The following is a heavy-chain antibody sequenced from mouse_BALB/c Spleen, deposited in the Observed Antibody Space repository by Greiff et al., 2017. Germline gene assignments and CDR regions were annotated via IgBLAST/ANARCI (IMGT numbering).Heavy chain of an antibody. CDR1: GFTFSSFG. CDR3: ARCYDYDSWFAY. J-gene: IGHJ3*01. Sequence: EVHLVESGGGLVQPGGSRKLSCAASGFTFSSFGMHWVRQAPEKGLEWVAYISSGSSTIYYADTVKGRFTISRDNPKNTLFLQMTSLRSEDTAMYYCARCYDYDSWFAYWGQGTLVTVSA. D-gene: IGHD2-4*01. CDR2: ISSGSSTI. V-gene: IGHV5-17*02.